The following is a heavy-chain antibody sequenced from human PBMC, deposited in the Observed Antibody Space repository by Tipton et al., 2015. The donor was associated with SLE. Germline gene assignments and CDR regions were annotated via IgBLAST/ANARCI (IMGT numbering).Heavy chain of an antibody. CDR2: ISGRGNTK. D-gene: IGHD3-10*02. CDR3: ARGDYVGYYLDY. Sequence: LSLTCTVSGGSISSGGYYWSWIRQHPGKGLEWVSYISGRGNTKDYTDSVKGRFIISRDNAKNSLYLQMNSLRAEDTAVYYCARGDYVGYYLDYWGQGTLVTVSS. CDR1: GGSISSGGYY. V-gene: IGHV3-11*04. J-gene: IGHJ4*02.